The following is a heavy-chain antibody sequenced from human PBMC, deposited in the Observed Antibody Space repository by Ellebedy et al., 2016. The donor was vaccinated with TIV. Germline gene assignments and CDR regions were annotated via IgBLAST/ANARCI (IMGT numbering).Heavy chain of an antibody. Sequence: GESLKISXKGSGYTFTSYGISWVRQAPGQGLEWMGWISAYNGNTNYAQKLQGRVTMTTDTSTSTAYMELRSLRSDDTAVYYCASQYYYGSGSYYNGAFDIWGQGTMVTVSS. CDR1: GYTFTSYG. V-gene: IGHV1-18*01. D-gene: IGHD3-10*01. CDR3: ASQYYYGSGSYYNGAFDI. J-gene: IGHJ3*02. CDR2: ISAYNGNT.